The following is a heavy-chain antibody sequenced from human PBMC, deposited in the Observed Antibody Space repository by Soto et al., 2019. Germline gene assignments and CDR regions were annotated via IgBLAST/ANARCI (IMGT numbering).Heavy chain of an antibody. J-gene: IGHJ4*02. CDR2: IYYSGST. Sequence: SETLSLTCTFSGCSISSYYWSWIRQPPGKGLEWIGYIYYSGSTNYNPSLKSRVTISVDTSKNQFSLKLSSVTAADTAVYYCATDYYGSGSYSFDYWGQGTLVTVPQ. D-gene: IGHD3-10*01. CDR1: GCSISSYY. V-gene: IGHV4-59*08. CDR3: ATDYYGSGSYSFDY.